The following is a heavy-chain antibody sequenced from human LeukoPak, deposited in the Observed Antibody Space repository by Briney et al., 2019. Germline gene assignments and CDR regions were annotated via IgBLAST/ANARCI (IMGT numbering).Heavy chain of an antibody. V-gene: IGHV4-31*03. J-gene: IGHJ4*02. CDR1: GGSISSGGYY. D-gene: IGHD3-22*01. CDR3: AREWFGYDSSGSHLDY. CDR2: IYYSGST. Sequence: SETLSLTCTVSGGSISSGGYYWSWIRQHPGRGLEWIGYIYYSGSTYYNPSLKSRVTISVDTSKNQFSLKLSSVTAADTAVYYCAREWFGYDSSGSHLDYWGQGTLVTVSS.